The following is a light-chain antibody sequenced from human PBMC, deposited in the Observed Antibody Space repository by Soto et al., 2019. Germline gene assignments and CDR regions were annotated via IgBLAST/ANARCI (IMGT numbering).Light chain of an antibody. J-gene: IGLJ1*01. V-gene: IGLV3-1*01. CDR3: QAWDSSTDV. CDR2: QDS. CDR1: KLGDKY. Sequence: SYELTQPPSVSVSPGKTASITCSGDKLGDKYACWYQQKPGQSPVLVIYQDSKRPSGIPERFSGSNSGNTATLTISGTQAMDEADYYCQAWDSSTDVFGTGTKVTVL.